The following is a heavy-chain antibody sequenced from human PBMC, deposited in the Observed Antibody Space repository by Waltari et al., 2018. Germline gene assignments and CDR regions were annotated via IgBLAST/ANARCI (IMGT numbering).Heavy chain of an antibody. D-gene: IGHD1-26*01. J-gene: IGHJ4*02. Sequence: QLQLQESGPGLVRPSEPLSLPCTVSGYSIAHRDYYWGWIRQSPGKGLEWIGSIFYSGSTYYNPSLKSRVTISVDTSKNDFSLKLRSVTAADRAVYFCARRTISREEVGPFDFWGQGILVTVSS. CDR2: IFYSGST. CDR1: GYSIAHRDYY. CDR3: ARRTISREEVGPFDF. V-gene: IGHV4-39*02.